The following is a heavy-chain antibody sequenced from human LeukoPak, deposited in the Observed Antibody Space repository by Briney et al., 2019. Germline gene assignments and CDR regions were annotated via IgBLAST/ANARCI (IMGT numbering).Heavy chain of an antibody. CDR1: GGSISSGDYY. J-gene: IGHJ4*02. V-gene: IGHV4-30-4*01. Sequence: SETLSLTCTVPGGSISSGDYYWSWIRQPPGKGLEWIGYIYYSGSTYYNPSLKSRVTISVDTSKNQFSLKLSSVTAADTAVYYCARGYGSGSYYSGPFDYWGQGTLVTVSS. D-gene: IGHD3-10*01. CDR2: IYYSGST. CDR3: ARGYGSGSYYSGPFDY.